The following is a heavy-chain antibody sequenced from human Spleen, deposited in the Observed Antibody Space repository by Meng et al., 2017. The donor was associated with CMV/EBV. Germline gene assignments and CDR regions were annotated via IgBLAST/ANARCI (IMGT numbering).Heavy chain of an antibody. CDR2: INDSGTT. Sequence: TCAVYGGSWSGYYWGWIRQSPRKGLEWIGEINDSGTTNYNPSLKSRVAISADTSKNTFSLKLSSVTAADTAIYYCAREHYGVLYFDFWGQGALVTVSS. CDR3: AREHYGVLYFDF. V-gene: IGHV4-34*01. J-gene: IGHJ4*02. CDR1: GGSWSGYY. D-gene: IGHD3-10*01.